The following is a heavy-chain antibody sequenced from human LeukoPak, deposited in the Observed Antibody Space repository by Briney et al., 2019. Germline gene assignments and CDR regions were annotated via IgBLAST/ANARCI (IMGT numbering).Heavy chain of an antibody. CDR1: GYTFTSYG. D-gene: IGHD1-26*01. V-gene: IGHV1-18*01. CDR3: ARHWWELLRGYDAFDI. Sequence: ASVNVSCKASGYTFTSYGISWVRQAPGQGLEWMGWISAYNGNTNYAQTLQGRVTITTDTSTSTAYMELRSLRSDDTAVYYCARHWWELLRGYDAFDIWGQGTMVTVSS. J-gene: IGHJ3*02. CDR2: ISAYNGNT.